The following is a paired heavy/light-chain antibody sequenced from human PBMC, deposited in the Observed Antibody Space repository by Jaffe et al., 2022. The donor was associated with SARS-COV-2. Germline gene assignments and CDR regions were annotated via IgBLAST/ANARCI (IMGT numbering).Light chain of an antibody. CDR3: QQLNSYPRVT. J-gene: IGKJ3*01. CDR2: AAS. Sequence: DIQLTQSPSFLSASVGDRVTITCRASQGISSYLAWYQQKPGKAPKLLIYAASTLQSGVPSRFSGSGSGTEFTLTISSLQPEDFATYYCQQLNSYPRVTFGPGTKVDIK. CDR1: QGISSY. V-gene: IGKV1-9*01.
Heavy chain of an antibody. D-gene: IGHD5-18*01. V-gene: IGHV3-30-3*01. CDR3: ARTGEGSRGYSYGYPTGYYYGMDV. CDR1: GFTFSSYA. CDR2: ISYDGSNK. J-gene: IGHJ6*02. Sequence: QVQLVESGGGVVQPGRSLRLSCAASGFTFSSYAMHWVRQAPGKGLEWVAVISYDGSNKYYADSVKGRFTISRDNSKNTLYLQMNSLRAEDTAVYYCARTGEGSRGYSYGYPTGYYYGMDVWGQGTTVTVSS.